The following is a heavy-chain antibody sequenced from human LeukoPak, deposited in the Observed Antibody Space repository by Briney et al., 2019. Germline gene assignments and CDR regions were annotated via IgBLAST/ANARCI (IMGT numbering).Heavy chain of an antibody. J-gene: IGHJ4*02. CDR1: GFTFDDYA. Sequence: PGGSLRLSCAASGFTFDDYAMHWVRQAPGKGLEWVSLISGDGGSTYYADSVKGRFTISRDNSKNSLYLQMNSLRAEDTALYHCAKDISPIGEVFDYWGQGTLVTVSS. CDR3: AKDISPIGEVFDY. CDR2: ISGDGGST. V-gene: IGHV3-43*02. D-gene: IGHD2/OR15-2a*01.